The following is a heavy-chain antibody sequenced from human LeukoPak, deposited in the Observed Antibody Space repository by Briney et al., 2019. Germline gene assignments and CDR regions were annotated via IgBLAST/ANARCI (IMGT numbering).Heavy chain of an antibody. CDR1: GGSFSGYY. J-gene: IGHJ6*03. D-gene: IGHD3-10*02. V-gene: IGHV4-34*01. CDR3: ARVRTVGYVLYYMDV. CDR2: INHSGST. Sequence: SETLSLTCAVYGGSFSGYYWSWIRQPPGKGLEWIGEINHSGSTNYNPSLKSRVTISVDTSKNQFSLKLSSVTAADTAVCYCARVRTVGYVLYYMDVWGKGTTVTVSS.